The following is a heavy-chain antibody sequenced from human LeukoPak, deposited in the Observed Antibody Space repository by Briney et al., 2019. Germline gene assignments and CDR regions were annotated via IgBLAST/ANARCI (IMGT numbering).Heavy chain of an antibody. CDR2: MNPNSGNT. D-gene: IGHD3-16*02. CDR3: ARGLSPLTFGGVILGY. Sequence: ASVKVSCKASGYTFTSYDINWVRQATGQGLEWMGWMNPNSGNTGYAQKFQGRVTMTRNTSISTAYMELSSLRSEDTAVYYCARGLSPLTFGGVILGYWGQGTLVTVSS. V-gene: IGHV1-8*01. J-gene: IGHJ4*02. CDR1: GYTFTSYD.